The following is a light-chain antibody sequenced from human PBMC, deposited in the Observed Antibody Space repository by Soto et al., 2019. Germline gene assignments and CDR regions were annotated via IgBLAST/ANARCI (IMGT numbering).Light chain of an antibody. CDR3: SSYTSSSSYV. CDR2: DVS. CDR1: SSDVGGFNY. Sequence: QSALPQPASVCGSPGQSITISCTGTSSDVGGFNYVSWYQQHPGKAPKLMIYDVSNRPSGVSNRFSGSKPGNTASLTISGLQAEDKADYYCSSYTSSSSYVVVTGTKLTVL. J-gene: IGLJ1*01. V-gene: IGLV2-14*01.